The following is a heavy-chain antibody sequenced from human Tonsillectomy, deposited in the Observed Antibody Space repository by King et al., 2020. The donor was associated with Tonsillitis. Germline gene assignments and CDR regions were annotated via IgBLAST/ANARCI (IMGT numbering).Heavy chain of an antibody. J-gene: IGHJ6*03. CDR1: GFTFSNYA. CDR3: AGDGYTNYGDYNYYYMDV. V-gene: IGHV3-30-3*01. Sequence: VQLVESGGGVVQPGRSLRLSCAASGFTFSNYAMHWVRQAPGKGLEWLAVISYDGSNKYYADWLKGRFTISRDNSKNTLYLKMNSLRAEDTAVYYCAGDGYTNYGDYNYYYMDVWGKGTTVTVSS. CDR2: ISYDGSNK. D-gene: IGHD4-17*01.